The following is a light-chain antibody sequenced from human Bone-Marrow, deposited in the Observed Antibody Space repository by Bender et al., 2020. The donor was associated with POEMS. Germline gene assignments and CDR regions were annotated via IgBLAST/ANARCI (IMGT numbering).Light chain of an antibody. CDR3: AAWEDSLNGWV. Sequence: QSVLTQPPSASGTPGQRVTISCSGSSSNIGNNYVYWYQQFPGTAPKLLIYRTNQRPSGVPDRFSGSKSGTSASLAISGLQSEDEADYYCAAWEDSLNGWVFGGGTKLTVL. CDR2: RTN. CDR1: SSNIGNNY. V-gene: IGLV1-47*01. J-gene: IGLJ3*02.